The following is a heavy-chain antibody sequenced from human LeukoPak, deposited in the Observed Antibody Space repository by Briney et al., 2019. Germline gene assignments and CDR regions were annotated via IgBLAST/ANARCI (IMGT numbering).Heavy chain of an antibody. D-gene: IGHD3-10*01. CDR1: GGSFSGYY. CDR2: INHSGST. J-gene: IGHJ5*02. V-gene: IGHV4-34*01. CDR3: ARDSGTTGEVKFDP. Sequence: NPSETLSLTCAVYGGSFSGYYWSWIRQPPGKGLEWIGEINHSGSTNYNPSLKSRVTISVDTSKNQFSLKLSSVTAADTAMYYCARDSGTTGEVKFDPWGQGTLVTVSS.